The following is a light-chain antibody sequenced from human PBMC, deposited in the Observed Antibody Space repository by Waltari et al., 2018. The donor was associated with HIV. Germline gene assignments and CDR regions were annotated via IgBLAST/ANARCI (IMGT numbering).Light chain of an antibody. CDR3: QQYGSSPGT. V-gene: IGKV3-20*01. Sequence: GERATLSCRASQSVSSSYLAWYQQKPGQAPRLLIYGASSRATGIPDRFSGSGSGTDFTLTISRLEPEDFAVYYCQQYGSSPGTFGQGTKVEIK. CDR2: GAS. CDR1: QSVSSSY. J-gene: IGKJ1*01.